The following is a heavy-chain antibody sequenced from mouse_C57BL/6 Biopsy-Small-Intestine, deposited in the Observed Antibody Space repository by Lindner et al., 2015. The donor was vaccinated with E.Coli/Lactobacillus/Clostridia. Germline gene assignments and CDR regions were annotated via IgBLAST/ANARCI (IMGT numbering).Heavy chain of an antibody. CDR3: ARGRKEIGSGSNWFDP. V-gene: IGHV14-4*02. CDR2: MNPNSGNT. J-gene: IGHJ4*01. D-gene: IGHD4-1*02. Sequence: WVRQATGQGLEWMGWMNPNSGNTGYAQKFQGRVTMTRSTSISTAYMELSSLRSEDTAVYYCARGRKEIGSGSNWFDPWGQGTLVTVSS.